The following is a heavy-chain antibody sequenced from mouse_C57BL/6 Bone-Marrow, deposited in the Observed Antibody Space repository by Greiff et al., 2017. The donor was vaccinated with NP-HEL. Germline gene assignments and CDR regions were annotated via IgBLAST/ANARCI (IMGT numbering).Heavy chain of an antibody. CDR1: GYTFTSYW. V-gene: IGHV1-64*01. J-gene: IGHJ4*01. CDR3: AGGYYSYYAMDY. CDR2: IHPNSGST. D-gene: IGHD2-3*01. Sequence: QVQLQQPGAELVKPGASVKLSCKASGYTFTSYWMHWVKQRPGQGLEWIGMIHPNSGSTNYNEKFKSKATLTVDKSSSTAYMQLSSLTSEDSAVYYCAGGYYSYYAMDYWGQGTSVTVSS.